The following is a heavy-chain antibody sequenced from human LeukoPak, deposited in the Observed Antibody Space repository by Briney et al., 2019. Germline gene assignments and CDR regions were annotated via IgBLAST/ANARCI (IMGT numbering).Heavy chain of an antibody. J-gene: IGHJ4*02. Sequence: GGSLRLSWAASGLTFNDYSMSWIRQAPGKGLEWVSYINSRGKTIYYADSVKGRFTISRDNVKSSLYLQMNSLRAEDTAVYYCASLYYGAADYWGQGTLVTVSS. V-gene: IGHV3-11*01. CDR3: ASLYYGAADY. CDR1: GLTFNDYS. CDR2: INSRGKTI. D-gene: IGHD4-17*01.